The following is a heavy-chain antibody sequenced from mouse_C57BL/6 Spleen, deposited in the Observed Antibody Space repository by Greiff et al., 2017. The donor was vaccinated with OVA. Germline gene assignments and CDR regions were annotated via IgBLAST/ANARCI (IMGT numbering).Heavy chain of an antibody. CDR2: ISDGGSYT. CDR1: GFTFSSYA. V-gene: IGHV5-4*01. Sequence: EVKLVESGGGLVKPGGSLKLSCAASGFTFSSYAMSWVRQTPEKRLEWVATISDGGSYTYYPDNVKGRFTISRDNAKNNLYLQMSHLKSEDTAMYYCARERGSYFDYWGQGTTLTVSS. CDR3: ARERGSYFDY. J-gene: IGHJ2*01.